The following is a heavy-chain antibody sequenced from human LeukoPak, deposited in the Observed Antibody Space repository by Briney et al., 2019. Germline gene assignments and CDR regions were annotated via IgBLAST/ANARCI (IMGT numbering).Heavy chain of an antibody. J-gene: IGHJ4*02. CDR1: GFTFAEFG. V-gene: IGHV3-49*04. CDR3: TGSFGQLTFFDY. CDR2: SRRTAHGGTQ. D-gene: IGHD3-10*01. Sequence: GGSLRLSCTASGFTFAEFGLSWVRQAPGKGLEWVAFSRRTAHGGTQDYAASVKGRFTISRDDSKSIAYLQINSLKTEDTAVYYCTGSFGQLTFFDYWGQGTLVTVSS.